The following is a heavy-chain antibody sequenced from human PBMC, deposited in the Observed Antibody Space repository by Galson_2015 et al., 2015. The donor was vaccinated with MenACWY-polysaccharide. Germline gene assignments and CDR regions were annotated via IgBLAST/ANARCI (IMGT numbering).Heavy chain of an antibody. Sequence: SVKVSCKASGYTFTDYFIHWVRQAPGQGLEWMGWINPTSGNTKHGQKFQGRVTTTRDRSISTVYMELSKLRADDTAVYYCTRDRGSNNGYYWGQGTLVTVSS. CDR1: GYTFTDYF. CDR3: TRDRGSNNGYY. CDR2: INPTSGNT. D-gene: IGHD3-22*01. J-gene: IGHJ4*02. V-gene: IGHV1-2*02.